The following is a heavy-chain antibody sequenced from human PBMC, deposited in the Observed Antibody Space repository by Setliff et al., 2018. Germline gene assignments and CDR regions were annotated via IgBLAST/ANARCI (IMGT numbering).Heavy chain of an antibody. D-gene: IGHD2-21*02. CDR2: IIPIFGTA. J-gene: IGHJ4*02. CDR1: GGTFSSYA. Sequence: SVKVSCKASGGTFSSYAISWVRQAPGQGLEWMGGIIPIFGTANYAQKFQGRVTITTDESTSTAHMELSSLRSEDTAVYYCARVSYCGGDCYLGWADYWGQGTLVTVSS. CDR3: ARVSYCGGDCYLGWADY. V-gene: IGHV1-69*05.